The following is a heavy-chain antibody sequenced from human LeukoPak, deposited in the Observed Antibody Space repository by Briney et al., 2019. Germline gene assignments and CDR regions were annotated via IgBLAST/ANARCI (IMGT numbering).Heavy chain of an antibody. V-gene: IGHV3-66*01. CDR2: IYEGGDI. D-gene: IGHD3/OR15-3a*01. CDR1: GFTVSRTY. Sequence: QTGGSLRLSCAALGFTVSRTYMRWVRQAPGKGLEWVSVIYEGGDIYYADSVRGRFAISRDNSKNTVYLQMNGLRGEDTAVYYCARDPSGTGTGFDIWGQGTMVTVSS. J-gene: IGHJ3*02. CDR3: ARDPSGTGTGFDI.